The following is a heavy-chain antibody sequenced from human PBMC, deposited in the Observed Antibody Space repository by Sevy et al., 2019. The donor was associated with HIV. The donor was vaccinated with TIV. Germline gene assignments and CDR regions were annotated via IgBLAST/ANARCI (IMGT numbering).Heavy chain of an antibody. CDR1: GYSFTDYY. Sequence: ASVKVSCKASGYSFTDYYMHWVRQAPGQGIEWMAWINPKNDVTNYAQKFQGRVTMTRDTSTSTAYMELTRLRSDDTAVYYCARARRVTTVYYYYGMDVLGQGTSVTVSS. CDR3: ARARRVTTVYYYYGMDV. J-gene: IGHJ6*02. D-gene: IGHD5-18*01. V-gene: IGHV1-2*02. CDR2: INPKNDVT.